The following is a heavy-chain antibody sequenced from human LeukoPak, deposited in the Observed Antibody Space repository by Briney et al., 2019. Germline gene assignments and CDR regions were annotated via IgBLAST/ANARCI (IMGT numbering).Heavy chain of an antibody. CDR3: AKDRVAAAGTVGY. Sequence: GGSLRLSCAASGFTFSSYWMSWVRQAPGKGLEWVAVISYDGSNKYYADSVKGRFTISRDNSKNTLYLQMNSLRAEDTAVYYCAKDRVAAAGTVGYWGQGTLVTVSS. J-gene: IGHJ4*02. V-gene: IGHV3-30*18. D-gene: IGHD6-13*01. CDR2: ISYDGSNK. CDR1: GFTFSSYW.